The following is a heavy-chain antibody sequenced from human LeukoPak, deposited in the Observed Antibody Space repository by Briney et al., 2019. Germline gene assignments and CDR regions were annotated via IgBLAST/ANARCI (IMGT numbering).Heavy chain of an antibody. CDR3: ARGGESYYGSGSHDY. CDR1: GFTFSSYS. CDR2: ISRSSSYI. J-gene: IGHJ4*02. D-gene: IGHD3-10*01. Sequence: GGSLRLSCVASGFTFSSYSMNWVRQAPGKGLEWVSSISRSSSYINYADSLKGRFTISRDNAKNSVFLQMNSLRAEDTAVYYCARGGESYYGSGSHDYWGQGTLVTVSS. V-gene: IGHV3-21*01.